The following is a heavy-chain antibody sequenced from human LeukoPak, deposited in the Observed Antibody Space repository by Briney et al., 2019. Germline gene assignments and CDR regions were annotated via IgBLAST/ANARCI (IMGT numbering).Heavy chain of an antibody. CDR1: GFSFSDHH. J-gene: IGHJ5*02. D-gene: IGHD6-19*01. CDR2: SRNKGNAYST. CDR3: AKTRVSYSSGWPVNWFDP. V-gene: IGHV3-72*01. Sequence: GGSLRLSCAASGFSFSDHHVDWVRQAPGKGLEWIGRSRNKGNAYSTVYAASVNGRFTISRDEPENSLYLQMNSLRAEDTAVYYCAKTRVSYSSGWPVNWFDPWGQGTLVTVSS.